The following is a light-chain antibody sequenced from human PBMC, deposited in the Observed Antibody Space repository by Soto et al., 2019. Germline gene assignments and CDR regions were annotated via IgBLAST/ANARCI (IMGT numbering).Light chain of an antibody. J-gene: IGLJ3*02. V-gene: IGLV2-14*01. Sequence: QSALTQPASVSGSPGQSITISCSGSTSDVGNGFDSVSWYQQHPGKAPKLIIYEVTNRPSGVSSRFSGSRSGNTASLTISGLQTEDEADYYCSSYAGSYTAMFGGGTKVTVL. CDR3: SSYAGSYTAM. CDR2: EVT. CDR1: TSDVGNGFDS.